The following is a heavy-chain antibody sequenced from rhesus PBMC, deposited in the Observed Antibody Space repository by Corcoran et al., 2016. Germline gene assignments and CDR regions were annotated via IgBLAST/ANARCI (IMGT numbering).Heavy chain of an antibody. CDR1: GGSISTSVW. D-gene: IGHD6-37*01. V-gene: IGHV4-65*01. CDR3: VRQDNGWTRFDY. CDR2: VIGGSGAI. J-gene: IGHJ4*01. Sequence: QVQLQESGPGLVKPSETLSLTCTVSGGSISTSVWWGWIRRPPGKGLEWIGFVIGGSGAIYYRPSLRSRVSASTDTSKNQFSLRLTSVTAADTAIYFCVRQDNGWTRFDYWGQGVLVTVSS.